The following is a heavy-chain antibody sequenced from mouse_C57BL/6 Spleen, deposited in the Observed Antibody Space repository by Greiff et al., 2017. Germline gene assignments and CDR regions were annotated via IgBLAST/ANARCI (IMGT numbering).Heavy chain of an antibody. CDR2: INPSNGGT. CDR1: GYTFTSYW. J-gene: IGHJ2*01. D-gene: IGHD3-3*01. V-gene: IGHV1-53*01. CDR3: ARSSVGQGFDY. Sequence: ESGPELVKPGASVKLSCKASGYTFTSYWMHWVKQRPGQGLEWIGNINPSNGGTNYNEKFKSKATLTVDKSSSTAYMQLSSLTSEDSAVYYCARSSVGQGFDYWGQGTTLTVSS.